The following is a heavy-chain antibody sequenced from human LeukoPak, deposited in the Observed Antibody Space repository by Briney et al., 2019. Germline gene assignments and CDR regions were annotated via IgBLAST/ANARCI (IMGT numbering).Heavy chain of an antibody. CDR2: IIYDGSNK. CDR3: ARDGPWIQLWLPSRGYFDY. J-gene: IGHJ4*02. V-gene: IGHV3-30-3*01. Sequence: GGSLRLSCAASGFTFSSYAMHWVRQAPGKGREGVAVIIYDGSNKYYADSVKGRFTISRDNSKNTLYLQMNSLRAEDTAVYYCARDGPWIQLWLPSRGYFDYWGQGTLVTVSS. CDR1: GFTFSSYA. D-gene: IGHD5-18*01.